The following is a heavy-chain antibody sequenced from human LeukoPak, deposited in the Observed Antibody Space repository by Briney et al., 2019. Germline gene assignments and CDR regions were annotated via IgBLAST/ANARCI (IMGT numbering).Heavy chain of an antibody. CDR3: ARASGGYSY. CDR2: IKQDGTQK. D-gene: IGHD5-12*01. J-gene: IGHJ4*02. CDR1: GFTFSNYW. Sequence: GGSLRLSCVASGFTFSNYWMSWARQAPGKGLEWVADIKQDGTQKYYVDSVEGRFTISRDNAKNSLYLQMNSLRAEDTAVYYCARASGGYSYWGQGTLVTVSS. V-gene: IGHV3-7*02.